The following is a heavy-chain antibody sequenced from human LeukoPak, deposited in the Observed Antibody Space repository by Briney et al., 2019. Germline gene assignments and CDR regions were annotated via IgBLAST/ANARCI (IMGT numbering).Heavy chain of an antibody. V-gene: IGHV1-3*01. CDR2: VNAGNGDT. D-gene: IGHD5-12*01. Sequence: GASVKVSCKASGYNFNTYTIHWVRQAPGQGLEWMGWVNAGNGDTKYSQNFQGTVTFTRDTSATTAYMELSSLRSEDTAVYFRARGRYSGYDSFAGVYWGQGTLVTVSS. J-gene: IGHJ4*02. CDR1: GYNFNTYT. CDR3: ARGRYSGYDSFAGVY.